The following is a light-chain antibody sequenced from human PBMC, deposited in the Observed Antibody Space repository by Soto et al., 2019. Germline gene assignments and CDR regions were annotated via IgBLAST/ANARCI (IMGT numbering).Light chain of an antibody. CDR3: SSYTSSSTLRWV. Sequence: QSALTQPPSVSGAPGQRVTISCTGSNSNIGTDYDVHWYQQFPGTAPKLLIYVNTNRASGVPARFSGSKSGTSAFLAITGLQAEDEADYYCSSYTSSSTLRWVFGTGTKVTVL. J-gene: IGLJ1*01. V-gene: IGLV1-40*01. CDR2: VNT. CDR1: NSNIGTDYD.